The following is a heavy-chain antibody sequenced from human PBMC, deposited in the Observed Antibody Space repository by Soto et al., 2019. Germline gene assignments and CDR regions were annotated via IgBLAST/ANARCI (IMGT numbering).Heavy chain of an antibody. J-gene: IGHJ4*02. V-gene: IGHV4-34*01. Sequence: PSDTLSLTCAVYGGSFNGYYWSWIHQTSGKGLEWIGEINHSGSTNYNPSLKSRVTISVDTSKNQFSLKLSSVTAADTAVYYCARRYGSAIDYWGQGTLVTVS. CDR3: ARRYGSAIDY. CDR2: INHSGST. D-gene: IGHD1-26*01. CDR1: GGSFNGYY.